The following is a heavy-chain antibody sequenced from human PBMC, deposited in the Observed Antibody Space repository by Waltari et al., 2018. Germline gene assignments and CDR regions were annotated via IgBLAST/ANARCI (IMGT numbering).Heavy chain of an antibody. D-gene: IGHD1-26*01. Sequence: QVQLVQSGAEVKKPGASVKVSCKASGYTFTSYDINWVRQATGQGLEWMGWSNTKSGNTGYEKKFQGMVTITRNTSISTAYMELSRLRSEDTAVYYCARGLRIVGATKAFDPWGQGTLVTVSS. CDR3: ARGLRIVGATKAFDP. J-gene: IGHJ5*02. CDR1: GYTFTSYD. CDR2: SNTKSGNT. V-gene: IGHV1-8*03.